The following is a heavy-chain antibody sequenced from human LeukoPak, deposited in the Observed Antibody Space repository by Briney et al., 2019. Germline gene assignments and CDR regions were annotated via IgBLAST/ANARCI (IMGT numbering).Heavy chain of an antibody. J-gene: IGHJ4*02. D-gene: IGHD1-26*01. Sequence: PGGSLRLSCAASGLTFSRYWMHWVRQAPGKGLVWVSRINSDGSRTTYADSVKGRFTISRDNAKNTLYLQMNSLRAEDTAVYYCARRHLPVGGTDRDDYWGQGTLVTVSS. CDR1: GLTFSRYW. CDR2: INSDGSRT. V-gene: IGHV3-74*01. CDR3: ARRHLPVGGTDRDDY.